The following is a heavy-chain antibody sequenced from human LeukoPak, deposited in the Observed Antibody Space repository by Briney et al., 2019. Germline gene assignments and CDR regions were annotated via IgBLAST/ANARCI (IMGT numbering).Heavy chain of an antibody. CDR3: ARDLAP. Sequence: GRSLRLSCASSGFTFSSYAMQWVRQAPGKGREWVAVISYDGSNKYYADSVKERFTISRDNSKNTLYLQMNRMRAEDTAVYYCARDLAPWGQGTLVTASP. V-gene: IGHV3-30*04. CDR1: GFTFSSYA. D-gene: IGHD3-16*01. J-gene: IGHJ5*02. CDR2: ISYDGSNK.